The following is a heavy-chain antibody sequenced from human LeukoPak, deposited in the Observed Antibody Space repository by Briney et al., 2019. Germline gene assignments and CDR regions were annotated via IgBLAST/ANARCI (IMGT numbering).Heavy chain of an antibody. D-gene: IGHD2-2*01. CDR3: ARGASYCSSTSCYPDY. CDR2: IYPGDSDT. Sequence: GESLKISCKGSGYSFTSYWIGWVRQMPGKGLEWMGIIYPGDSDTRYSPSFQGQVTISADKSIRTAYLQWSSLKASDTAMYYCARGASYCSSTSCYPDYWGQGTLVTVSS. V-gene: IGHV5-51*01. CDR1: GYSFTSYW. J-gene: IGHJ4*02.